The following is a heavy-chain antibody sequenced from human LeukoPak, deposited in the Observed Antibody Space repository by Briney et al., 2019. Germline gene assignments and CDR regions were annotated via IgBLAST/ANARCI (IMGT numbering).Heavy chain of an antibody. CDR1: GYTFTGYY. J-gene: IGHJ4*02. CDR3: ARSDDCSSTSCYTSIAAAGKIDY. V-gene: IGHV1-2*02. Sequence: ASVKVSCKASGYTFTGYYMHWVRQAPGQGLEWMGWINPNSGGTNYAQKFQGRVTMTRDTSISTAYMELSRLRSDDTAVYYCARSDDCSSTSCYTSIAAAGKIDYWGQGNLVTVSS. CDR2: INPNSGGT. D-gene: IGHD2-2*02.